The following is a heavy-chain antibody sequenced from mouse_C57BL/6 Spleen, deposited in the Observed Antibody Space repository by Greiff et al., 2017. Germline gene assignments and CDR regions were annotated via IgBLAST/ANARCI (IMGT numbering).Heavy chain of an antibody. CDR1: GFTFSDYG. J-gene: IGHJ3*01. V-gene: IGHV5-17*01. Sequence: EVKLMESGGGLVKPGGSLKLSCAASGFTFSDYGMHWVRQAPEKGLEWVAYISSGSSTIYYADTVKGRFTISRDNAKNTLFLQMTSLRSEDTAMYYCARGHYGNYEEWFAYWGQGTLVTVSA. D-gene: IGHD2-1*01. CDR2: ISSGSSTI. CDR3: ARGHYGNYEEWFAY.